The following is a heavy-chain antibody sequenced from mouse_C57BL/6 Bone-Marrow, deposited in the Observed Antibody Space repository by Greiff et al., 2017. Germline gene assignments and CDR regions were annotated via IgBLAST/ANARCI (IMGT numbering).Heavy chain of an antibody. J-gene: IGHJ3*01. CDR1: GYTFTSYW. CDR3: ARFPYSNYGRWFAY. Sequence: QVLLQQPGAELVMPGASVKLSCTASGYTFTSYWMHWVKQRPGQGLEWIGEIDPSDSYTNYNQKFKGKSTLTVDKSSSTAYMQLSSLTSEDSAVYYCARFPYSNYGRWFAYWGQGTLVTVSA. D-gene: IGHD2-5*01. V-gene: IGHV1-69*01. CDR2: IDPSDSYT.